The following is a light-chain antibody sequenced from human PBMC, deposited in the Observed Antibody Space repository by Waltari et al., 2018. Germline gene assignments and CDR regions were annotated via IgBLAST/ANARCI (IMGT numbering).Light chain of an antibody. J-gene: IGLJ1*01. CDR3: CLFTDEYNPYV. CDR1: SSDVGGYNY. CDR2: DVS. V-gene: IGLV2-11*01. Sequence: QSALTQPRSVSGSPGQSVTISCTGTSSDVGGYNYVSWYQQHPGKAPKVIIFDVSTRPSGVLDRFSGSKSGSTASLTISGLQAEDEADYYCCLFTDEYNPYVFGTGTTVTVL.